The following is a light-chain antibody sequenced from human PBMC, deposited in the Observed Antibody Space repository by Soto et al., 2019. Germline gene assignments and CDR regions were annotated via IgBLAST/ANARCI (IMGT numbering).Light chain of an antibody. CDR1: QSVSSSY. CDR3: QQYGSSRT. Sequence: EIVLKQSPGTLSLSTGERATLSCRASQSVSSSYLAWYQQKPGQAPRLLIYGASSMATGIQDRFSGSGSGTYFTLTISRLEPEEFAVYYCQQYGSSRTFGQVTKVEIK. CDR2: GAS. V-gene: IGKV3-20*01. J-gene: IGKJ1*01.